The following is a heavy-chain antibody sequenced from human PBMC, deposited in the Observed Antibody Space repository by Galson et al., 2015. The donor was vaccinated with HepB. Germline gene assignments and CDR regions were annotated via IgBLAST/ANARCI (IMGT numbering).Heavy chain of an antibody. V-gene: IGHV1-3*01. CDR1: GYTFTNYI. CDR2: ISAGNGNT. Sequence: SVKVSCKASGYTFTNYIIHWVRQAPGQRLEWMGWISAGNGNTKYSQKLQGRVTIARDTSASTAYMELSSLRSEDTAVYYCARDASPTTDAWYYFDYWGQGTRVTVSS. J-gene: IGHJ4*02. CDR3: ARDASPTTDAWYYFDY. D-gene: IGHD1-1*01.